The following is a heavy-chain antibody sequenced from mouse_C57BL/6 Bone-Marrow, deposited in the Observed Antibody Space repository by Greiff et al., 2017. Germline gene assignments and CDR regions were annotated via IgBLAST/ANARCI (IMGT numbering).Heavy chain of an antibody. D-gene: IGHD4-1*02. CDR3: ARQLGRFAY. CDR2: ISDGGSYT. J-gene: IGHJ3*01. V-gene: IGHV5-4*01. CDR1: GFTFSSYA. Sequence: VQLVESGGGLVKPGGSLKLSCAASGFTFSSYAMSWVRQTPEKRLEWVATISDGGSYTYYPDNVKGRFTISRDNAKNNLYLQMSHLKSEDTAMYYCARQLGRFAYWGQGTLVTVSA.